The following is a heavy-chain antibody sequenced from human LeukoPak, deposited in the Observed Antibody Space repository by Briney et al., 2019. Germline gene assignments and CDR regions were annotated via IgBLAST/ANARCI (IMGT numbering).Heavy chain of an antibody. CDR2: MNPNSGNT. CDR1: GYTFTSYN. V-gene: IGHV1-8*01. CDR3: AREAAGVDY. D-gene: IGHD6-13*01. Sequence: ASVKVSCKASGYTFTSYNINWVRQAPGQGLEWMGWMNPNSGNTGYAQKFQGRVTMTRNNSISTAYMELSSLRSEDTAVYYCAREAAGVDYWGQGTLVTVSS. J-gene: IGHJ4*02.